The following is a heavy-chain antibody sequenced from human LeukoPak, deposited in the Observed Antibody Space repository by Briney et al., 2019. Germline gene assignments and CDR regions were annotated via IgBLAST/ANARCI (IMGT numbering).Heavy chain of an antibody. Sequence: GGSLRLSCAASGFTLSSYAMHWVRQAPGRGLEWVAVISYDENNRYYADSVKGRFTVSRDNSKNTVYLQMNSLRAEDTAVYYCARGLGGPLDYWGQGTLVTVSS. J-gene: IGHJ4*02. CDR2: ISYDENNR. CDR1: GFTLSSYA. CDR3: ARGLGGPLDY. V-gene: IGHV3-30-3*01.